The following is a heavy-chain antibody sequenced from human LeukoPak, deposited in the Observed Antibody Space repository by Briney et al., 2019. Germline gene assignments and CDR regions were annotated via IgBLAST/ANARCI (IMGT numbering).Heavy chain of an antibody. CDR2: IIPILDIA. J-gene: IGHJ6*02. CDR3: ARDQGVTDPPPYGLDV. V-gene: IGHV1-69*04. CDR1: GGTFSSYA. D-gene: IGHD3-10*01. Sequence: SVKVSCKASGGTFSSYAISWVRQAPGQGLECRGRIIPILDIATYAQKFQGRVTITADKSTSTAYMELSSLSSEDTAVYYCARDQGVTDPPPYGLDVWGQGTTVTVSS.